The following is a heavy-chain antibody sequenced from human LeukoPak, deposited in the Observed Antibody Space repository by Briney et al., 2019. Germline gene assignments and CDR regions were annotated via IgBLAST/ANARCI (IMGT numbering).Heavy chain of an antibody. J-gene: IGHJ4*02. CDR3: AKDQYDRSGVFDY. Sequence: GGSLRLSCAASGFNFSNNGIHWVRQAPGKGLEWVAVISFDGSNKYYADSVKGRFTISRDNSKNTLYLQMNSLRAEDTAVYNCAKDQYDRSGVFDYWGQGTLATVSA. CDR2: ISFDGSNK. V-gene: IGHV3-30*18. CDR1: GFNFSNNG. D-gene: IGHD3-22*01.